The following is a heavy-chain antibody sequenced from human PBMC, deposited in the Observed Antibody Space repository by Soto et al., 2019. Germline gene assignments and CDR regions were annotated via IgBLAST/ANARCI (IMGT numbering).Heavy chain of an antibody. D-gene: IGHD3-10*01. Sequence: ASVKVSCKASGYAFASFGISWVRQAPGQGLEWMGWIGANSALPKFAQKFQGRVTMTTDTSTTTAYMELRSLRSDDTAMYYCAREVLPSDCYYGMDVWGQGTAVTVSS. CDR2: IGANSALP. V-gene: IGHV1-18*04. J-gene: IGHJ6*02. CDR1: GYAFASFG. CDR3: AREVLPSDCYYGMDV.